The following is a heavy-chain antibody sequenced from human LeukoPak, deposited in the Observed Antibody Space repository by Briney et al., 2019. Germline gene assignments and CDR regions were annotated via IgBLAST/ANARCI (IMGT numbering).Heavy chain of an antibody. CDR3: AIRYGSGEKYYYYYMDV. J-gene: IGHJ6*03. CDR1: GYTFTSYD. CDR2: MNPNSGNT. Sequence: ASVKVSCKASGYTFTSYDINWVRQATGQGLEWMGWMNPNSGNTGYAQKFQGRVTMTRNTSISTAYMELSSLRSEDTAVYYCAIRYGSGEKYYYYYMDVWGKGTTVTVSS. D-gene: IGHD3-10*01. V-gene: IGHV1-8*01.